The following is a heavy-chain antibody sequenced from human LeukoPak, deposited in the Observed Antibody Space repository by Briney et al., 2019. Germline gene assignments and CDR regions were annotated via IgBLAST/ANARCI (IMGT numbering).Heavy chain of an antibody. CDR3: ARDHADTVTKNWFDP. D-gene: IGHD4-11*01. CDR2: TYYRSKWYN. J-gene: IGHJ5*02. CDR1: GDIFSSNSAA. Sequence: SQTLSLTCALSGDIFSSNSAAWNWIRQSPSRGLEWLGRTYYRSKWYNDYAVSVKSRITINPDTSKNQFSLQLNSVTPEDTAVYYCARDHADTVTKNWFDPWGQGTLVTVSS. V-gene: IGHV6-1*01.